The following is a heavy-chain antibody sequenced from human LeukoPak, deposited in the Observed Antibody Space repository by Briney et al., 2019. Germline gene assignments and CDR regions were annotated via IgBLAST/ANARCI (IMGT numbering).Heavy chain of an antibody. D-gene: IGHD6-13*01. CDR2: ISAYNGNT. CDR3: ARGGIAAGAYYYYYMDV. Sequence: ASVKVSCTASGYTFTSYGISWVRQAPGQGLEWMGWISAYNGNTNYAQKLQGRVTMTTDTSTSTAYMELRSLRSDDTAAYYCARGGIAAGAYYYYYMDVWGKGTTVTVSS. CDR1: GYTFTSYG. J-gene: IGHJ6*03. V-gene: IGHV1-18*01.